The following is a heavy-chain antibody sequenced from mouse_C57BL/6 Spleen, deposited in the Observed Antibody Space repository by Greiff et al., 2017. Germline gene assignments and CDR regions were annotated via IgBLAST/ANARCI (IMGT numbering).Heavy chain of an antibody. J-gene: IGHJ2*01. D-gene: IGHD3-2*01. CDR1: GYTFTSYW. V-gene: IGHV1-64*01. CDR3: AQTGTGPFDY. CDR2: IHPNSGST. Sequence: QVQLQQPGAELVKPGASVKLSCKASGYTFTSYWMHWVKQRPGQGLEWIGMIHPNSGSTNYNEKVKSKATLTVDKSSSTAYMQLSSLTSEDAAVYYCAQTGTGPFDYWGQGTTLTVSS.